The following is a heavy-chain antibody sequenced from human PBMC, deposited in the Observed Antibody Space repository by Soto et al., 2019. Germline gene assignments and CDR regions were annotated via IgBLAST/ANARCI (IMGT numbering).Heavy chain of an antibody. Sequence: GESLKISCKGSGYSFTSYWIGWVRQMPGKGLEWMGIIYPGDSDTRYSPSFQGQVTISADRSISTAYLQWSSLKASDTAMYYCARTRRDSSGYWEYYFDYWGQGTLVTVSS. V-gene: IGHV5-51*01. J-gene: IGHJ4*02. CDR3: ARTRRDSSGYWEYYFDY. CDR1: GYSFTSYW. D-gene: IGHD3-22*01. CDR2: IYPGDSDT.